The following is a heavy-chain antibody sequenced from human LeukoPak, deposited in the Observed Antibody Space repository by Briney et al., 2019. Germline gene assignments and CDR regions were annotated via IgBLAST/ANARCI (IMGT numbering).Heavy chain of an antibody. Sequence: GGSLSLSCAASGFTFNNYAMIWVRQAPGKGLEWVSVISGSGNSTYYADSVKGRFTISRDNSKNTLHLQMNSLRGEATAVYHCVKDTSNWYWYFDLWGRGTLVTVSS. CDR3: VKDTSNWYWYFDL. CDR1: GFTFNNYA. D-gene: IGHD1-1*01. V-gene: IGHV3-23*01. CDR2: ISGSGNST. J-gene: IGHJ2*01.